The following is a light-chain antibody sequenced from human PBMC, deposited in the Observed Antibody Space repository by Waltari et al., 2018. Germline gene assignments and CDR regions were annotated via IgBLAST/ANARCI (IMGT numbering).Light chain of an antibody. Sequence: QSALTQSASVSGSPGQSITISCTGTSSDVGGYNHVYWYQQHPGKAPKPMIYDVNNPPSGVSNRFAGSKSGNTTSLTISGLQAEDEADYYCSSYTSSSALVFGGRTKLTVL. V-gene: IGLV2-14*03. CDR2: DVN. J-gene: IGLJ2*01. CDR1: SSDVGGYNH. CDR3: SSYTSSSALV.